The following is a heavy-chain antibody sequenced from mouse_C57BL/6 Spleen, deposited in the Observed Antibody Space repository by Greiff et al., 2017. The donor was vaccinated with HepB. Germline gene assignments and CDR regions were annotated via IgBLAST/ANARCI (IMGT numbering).Heavy chain of an antibody. CDR3: ARKGIYYDYGGFAY. J-gene: IGHJ3*01. CDR2: INPNNGGT. CDR1: GYTFTDYN. D-gene: IGHD2-4*01. V-gene: IGHV1-18*01. Sequence: EVQLQQPGPELVKPGASVKIPCKASGYTFTDYNMDWVKQSHGKSLEWIGDINPNNGGTIYNQKFKGKATLTVDKSSSTAYMELRSLTSEDTAVYYCARKGIYYDYGGFAYWGQGTLVTVSA.